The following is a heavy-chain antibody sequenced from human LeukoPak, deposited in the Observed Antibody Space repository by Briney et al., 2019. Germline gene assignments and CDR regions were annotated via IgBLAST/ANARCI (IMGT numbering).Heavy chain of an antibody. CDR2: IYYSGST. CDR3: ARRSRLRVEAARPSDY. D-gene: IGHD6-6*01. CDR1: GGSISSSSYY. V-gene: IGHV4-39*01. Sequence: SETLSLTCTVSGGSISSSSYYWGWIRQPPGKGLEWIGSIYYSGSTYYNPSLKSRVTISVDTSKNQFSLKLSSVTAADTAVYYCARRSRLRVEAARPSDYWGQGTLVTVSS. J-gene: IGHJ4*02.